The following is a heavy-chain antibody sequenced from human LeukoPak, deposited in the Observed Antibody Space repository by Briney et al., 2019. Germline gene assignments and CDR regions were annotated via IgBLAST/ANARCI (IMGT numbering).Heavy chain of an antibody. D-gene: IGHD2-21*01. J-gene: IGHJ6*03. CDR3: ATGWVAAGCGLRDFFFMDV. Sequence: SVKVSCKASGFTFTSSAMQWVRQARGQRLEWIGWIVVGSGNTNYAQKFQERVTITRDMSKSTAYMELSSLRSEDTAVYYCATGWVAAGCGLRDFFFMDVWGKGTTGNGSS. CDR1: GFTFTSSA. CDR2: IVVGSGNT. V-gene: IGHV1-58*02.